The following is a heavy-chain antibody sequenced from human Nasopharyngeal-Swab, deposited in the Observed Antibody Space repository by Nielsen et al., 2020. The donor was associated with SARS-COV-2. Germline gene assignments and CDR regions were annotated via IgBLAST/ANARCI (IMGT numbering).Heavy chain of an antibody. CDR2: LKQDGSEE. Sequence: GGSLRLSCAASGFTFSRFWMTWVRQAPGKGLEWVAYLKQDGSEEYYVDSVKGRFTISRENAKNSLYLQMNSLRAGDTAVYYCARGGRGSQYYMDVWGKGTTVTVSS. D-gene: IGHD1-26*01. CDR1: GFTFSRFW. V-gene: IGHV3-7*01. J-gene: IGHJ6*03. CDR3: ARGGRGSQYYMDV.